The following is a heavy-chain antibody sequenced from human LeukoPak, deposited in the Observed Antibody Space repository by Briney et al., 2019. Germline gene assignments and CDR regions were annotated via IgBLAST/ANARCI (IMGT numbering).Heavy chain of an antibody. D-gene: IGHD2-2*01. CDR3: AKDEVVPGYYYTDV. CDR1: GLNFDDYT. CDR2: IRYDGGNT. J-gene: IGHJ6*03. Sequence: GGSLRLSCAASGLNFDDYTMQWVRQAPGMGLEWVAFIRYDGGNTYYADSVKGRFTISRDNSKNTMYLQMNSLNAEDTAVHYCAKDEVVPGYYYTDVWGRGTTVTVSS. V-gene: IGHV3-30*02.